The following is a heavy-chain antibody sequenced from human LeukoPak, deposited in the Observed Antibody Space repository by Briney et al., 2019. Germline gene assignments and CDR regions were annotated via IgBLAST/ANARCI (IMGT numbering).Heavy chain of an antibody. J-gene: IGHJ4*02. CDR3: ARGDNSGWRNVYYFDY. CDR2: ISYDGSNK. CDR1: GFTFSSYA. Sequence: GGSLRLSCAASGFTFSSYAMHWVRQAPGKGLEWVAVISYDGSNKYYADSVKGRFTISRDNAQNSMSLQMNSLRAEDTAVYYCARGDNSGWRNVYYFDYWGQGTLVTVSS. D-gene: IGHD6-19*01. V-gene: IGHV3-30-3*01.